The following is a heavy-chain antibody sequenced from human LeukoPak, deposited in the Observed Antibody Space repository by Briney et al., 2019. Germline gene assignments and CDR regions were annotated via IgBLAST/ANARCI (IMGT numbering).Heavy chain of an antibody. D-gene: IGHD3-16*02. CDR1: GGSISSGSYY. V-gene: IGHV4-61*02. CDR2: IYTSGST. J-gene: IGHJ3*02. CDR3: ARVGPLYHDAFDI. Sequence: PSETLSLTCTVSGGSISSGSYYWSWIRQPAGKGLEWIGRIYTSGSTNYNPSLKSRVTISVDTSKNQFSLKLSSVTAADTAVYYCARVGPLYHDAFDIWGQGSMVTVSS.